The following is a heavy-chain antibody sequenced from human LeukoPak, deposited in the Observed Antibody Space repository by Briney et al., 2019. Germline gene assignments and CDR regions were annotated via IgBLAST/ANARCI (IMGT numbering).Heavy chain of an antibody. D-gene: IGHD3-10*01. V-gene: IGHV3-21*01. J-gene: IGHJ4*02. Sequence: GGSLRLSCAASGFTFSSYSMNWVRQAPGKGLEWVSSISSSSSYIYYADSVKGRFTISRENAKNSLYLQMNCLRAEDTAVYYCARGGRRLWFGESIDYWGQGTLVIVSS. CDR3: ARGGRRLWFGESIDY. CDR2: ISSSSSYI. CDR1: GFTFSSYS.